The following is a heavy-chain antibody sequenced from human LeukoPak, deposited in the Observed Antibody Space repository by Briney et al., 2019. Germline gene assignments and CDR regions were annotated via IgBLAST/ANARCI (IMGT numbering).Heavy chain of an antibody. D-gene: IGHD3-22*01. CDR3: ARAQYYYDSSGYPYYYYGMDV. J-gene: IGHJ6*02. CDR1: GFTFSNHA. Sequence: PGGSLRLSCEASGFTFSNHAMNWVRQAPGKGLEWVSYISAGSGTVFSADSVKGRFSISRDNARESLFLQMNSLRAEDTAVYYCARAQYYYDSSGYPYYYYGMDVWGQGTTVTVSS. V-gene: IGHV3-48*04. CDR2: ISAGSGTV.